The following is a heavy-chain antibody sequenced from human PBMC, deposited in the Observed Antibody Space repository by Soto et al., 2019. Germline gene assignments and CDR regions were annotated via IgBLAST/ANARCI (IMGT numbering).Heavy chain of an antibody. D-gene: IGHD3-10*01. CDR2: INPNSGGT. Sequence: ASVKVSCKASGYTFTGYYMHWVRQAPGQGLEWMGWINPNSGGTNYAQKFQGWVTMTRDTSISTAYMELSRLRSDDTAVYYCAREYGSGSYYNGLYYYGMDVWGQGTTVTVSS. CDR3: AREYGSGSYYNGLYYYGMDV. CDR1: GYTFTGYY. V-gene: IGHV1-2*04. J-gene: IGHJ6*02.